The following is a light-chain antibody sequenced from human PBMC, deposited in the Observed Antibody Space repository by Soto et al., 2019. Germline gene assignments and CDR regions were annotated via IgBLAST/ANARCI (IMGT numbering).Light chain of an antibody. V-gene: IGKV1-27*01. J-gene: IGKJ1*01. CDR2: AAS. CDR1: QGIIDY. CDR3: QKYNSAPRT. Sequence: DIQMTQSPSSLAASVGDRVTITCRASQGIIDYLAWYQQKPGKAPKLLIYAASTLQSGVPSRFSGSGAGTDLTLTISSLQPEDDATYYCQKYNSAPRTFGQGTKVEIK.